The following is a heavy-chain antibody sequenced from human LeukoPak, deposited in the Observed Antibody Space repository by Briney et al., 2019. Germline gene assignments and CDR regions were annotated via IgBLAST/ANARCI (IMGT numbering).Heavy chain of an antibody. V-gene: IGHV4-4*07. CDR3: ATDGDYYDSGTYSGH. J-gene: IGHJ4*02. CDR2: IYTSGST. D-gene: IGHD3-10*01. Sequence: SQTLSLTCTLAGGSISSYFWRWIRQPAGKVLEWIGRIYTSGSTDYNPSLKSRVTMSVDTSKNQFSLKLTSVTAADTAVYYCATDGDYYDSGTYSGHWGQGTLVTVSS. CDR1: GGSISSYF.